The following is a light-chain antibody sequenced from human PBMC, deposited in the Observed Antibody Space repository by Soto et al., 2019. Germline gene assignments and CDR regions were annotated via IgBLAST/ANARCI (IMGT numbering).Light chain of an antibody. CDR2: EVS. Sequence: QSVLTQPASVSGSPGQSITISCTGTSSDVGGYNYVSWHQQQSGTAPKLMIHEVSNRPSGVSNRFSGSKSGNTASLTISGLQAEDEADYYCSSYTSSRAYVFGIGTKVTVL. V-gene: IGLV2-14*01. J-gene: IGLJ1*01. CDR1: SSDVGGYNY. CDR3: SSYTSSRAYV.